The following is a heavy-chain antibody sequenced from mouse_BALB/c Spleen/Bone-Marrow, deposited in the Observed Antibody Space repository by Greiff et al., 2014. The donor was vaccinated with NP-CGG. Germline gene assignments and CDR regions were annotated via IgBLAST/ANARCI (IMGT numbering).Heavy chain of an antibody. J-gene: IGHJ3*01. CDR1: GYAFTNYW. CDR2: IYPGSGNT. D-gene: IGHD2-3*01. V-gene: IGHV1-63*01. Sequence: QVQLKESGAELVRPGTSVKISCKASGYAFTNYWLGWVKQRPGHGLEWIGDIYPGSGNTYYNEKFKGKATLTADKSSSTAYMQRSSLTSEDSAVYFCARLRGYSQAWFAYWGQGTLVTVSA. CDR3: ARLRGYSQAWFAY.